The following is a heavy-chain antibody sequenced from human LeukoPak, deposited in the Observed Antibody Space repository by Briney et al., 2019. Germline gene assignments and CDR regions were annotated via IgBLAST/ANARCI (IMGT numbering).Heavy chain of an antibody. V-gene: IGHV4-39*01. CDR2: VFKSGNT. J-gene: IGHJ4*02. CDR3: ARHLENPPGSAAYGYFDN. Sequence: SETLSLTFTASGDPIATTTYYWGWIRQSPGRGLEWIANVFKSGNTYYSPSLKGRVTLSVDTSKNQFSLQLASVNASDTAVYYCARHLENPPGSAAYGYFDNWGQGTLVTVSS. CDR1: GDPIATTTYY. D-gene: IGHD2-8*02.